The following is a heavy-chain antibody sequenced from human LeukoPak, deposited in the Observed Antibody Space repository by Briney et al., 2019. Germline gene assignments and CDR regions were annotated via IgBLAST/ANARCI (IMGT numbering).Heavy chain of an antibody. CDR3: AKDSSSWYFFDY. CDR2: ISGSGGST. D-gene: IGHD6-13*01. CDR1: GFTFSSYA. J-gene: IGHJ4*02. V-gene: IGHV3-23*01. Sequence: GGSLRLSCAASGFTFSSYATSWVRQAPGKGLEWVSAISGSGGSTYHADSVKGRFAISRDNSKNTLYLQMNSLRAEDTAVYYCAKDSSSWYFFDYWGQGTLVTVSS.